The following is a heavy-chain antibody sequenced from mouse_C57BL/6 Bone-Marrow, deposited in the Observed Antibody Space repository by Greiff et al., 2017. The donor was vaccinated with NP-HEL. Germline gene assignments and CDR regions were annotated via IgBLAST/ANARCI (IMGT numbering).Heavy chain of an antibody. Sequence: VQLQQSGAELVKPGASVKLSCTASGFNIKDYYMHWVKQRTEQGLEWIGRIDPEDGETKYAPKFQGKATITADTSSNTAYLQLSILTSEDTAVYYGARSYGSHYDGWYFDVWGTGTTVTVSS. D-gene: IGHD1-2*01. CDR3: ARSYGSHYDGWYFDV. J-gene: IGHJ1*03. CDR1: GFNIKDYY. CDR2: IDPEDGET. V-gene: IGHV14-2*01.